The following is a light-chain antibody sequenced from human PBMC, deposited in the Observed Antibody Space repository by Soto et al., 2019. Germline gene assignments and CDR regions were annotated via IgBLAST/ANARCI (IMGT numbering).Light chain of an antibody. V-gene: IGKV1-5*01. CDR1: ESIKGW. Sequence: DIQVTQSPSTLSASVGDRVTITCRASESIKGWLAWYQQKPGKAPKLLIYDASSLKGGVPSRFSGSGSGTEFTLTISSLQPDDFATYYCQQYNNGWTFSQGTKVEIK. CDR2: DAS. CDR3: QQYNNGWT. J-gene: IGKJ1*01.